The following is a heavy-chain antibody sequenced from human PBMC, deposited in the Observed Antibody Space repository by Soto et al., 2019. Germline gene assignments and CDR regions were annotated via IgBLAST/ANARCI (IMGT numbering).Heavy chain of an antibody. V-gene: IGHV3-23*01. D-gene: IGHD3-22*01. CDR1: GFTFSSYA. J-gene: IGHJ3*02. CDR2: ISGSGGST. Sequence: GGSLRLSCAASGFTFSSYAMSWVRQAPGKGLEWVSAISGSGGSTYYADSVKGRFTISRDNSKNTLYLQMNSLRAEDTAVYYCVKDPGYYYDSSAPDAFDIWGQGTMVTVSS. CDR3: VKDPGYYYDSSAPDAFDI.